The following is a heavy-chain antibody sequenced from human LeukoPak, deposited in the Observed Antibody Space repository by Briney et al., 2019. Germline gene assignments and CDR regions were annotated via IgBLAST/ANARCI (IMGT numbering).Heavy chain of an antibody. CDR2: INHSGST. V-gene: IGHV4-34*01. CDR1: GGSFSGYY. J-gene: IGHJ5*02. Sequence: PSETLSLTCAVYGGSFSGYYWSWIRQPPGKGLEWIGEINHSGSTNYNPSLKSRVTISVDTSKNQFSLKLSSVTAADTAVYYCARDYGSGSHPQESWDQGTLVTVSS. D-gene: IGHD3-10*01. CDR3: ARDYGSGSHPQES.